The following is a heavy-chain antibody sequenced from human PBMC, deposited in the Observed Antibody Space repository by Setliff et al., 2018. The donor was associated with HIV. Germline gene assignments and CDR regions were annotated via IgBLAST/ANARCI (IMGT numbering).Heavy chain of an antibody. Sequence: PGGSLRLSCAASGFTFGDYAIHWVRQAPGKGLEWVAVMSTGGGIKICADSVKGRFTISRDNSRNTLFLQMNNLRPEDTATYYCVRDPIEGSPDYFDYWGQGALVTVSS. J-gene: IGHJ4*02. D-gene: IGHD1-26*01. CDR3: VRDPIEGSPDYFDY. CDR2: MSTGGGIK. V-gene: IGHV3-30-3*01. CDR1: GFTFGDYA.